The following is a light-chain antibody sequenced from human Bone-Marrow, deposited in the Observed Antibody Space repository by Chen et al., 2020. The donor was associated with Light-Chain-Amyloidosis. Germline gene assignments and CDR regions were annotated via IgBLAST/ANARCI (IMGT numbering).Light chain of an antibody. CDR2: DDS. V-gene: IGLV3-21*02. J-gene: IGLJ3*02. Sequence: SYVLTQPSSVSVAPGQTATIACGGNNIGSTSVHWYQQTPGQAPLLVVYDDSDRPSGIPERLSGSNSGKTATMTISRVEAGDEAEYYCQVWDRSSDRPVVGGGTKLTVL. CDR3: QVWDRSSDRPV. CDR1: NIGSTS.